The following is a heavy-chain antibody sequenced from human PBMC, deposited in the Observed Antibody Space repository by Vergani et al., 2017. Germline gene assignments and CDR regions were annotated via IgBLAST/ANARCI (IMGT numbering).Heavy chain of an antibody. CDR1: GFTFTNHT. CDR3: TSRVTAAGGLDY. V-gene: IGHV3-21*02. CDR2: ISSTGAYI. D-gene: IGHD6-13*01. J-gene: IGHJ4*02. Sequence: EVQLVESGGGLVKPGGSLRLSCAGSGFTFTNHTMTWVRQAPGKGLEWVSSISSTGAYIHYADSVKGRFTISRDNPKKSLFMQLNSLRDEDTADYYCTSRVTAAGGLDYWGQGALVTVSS.